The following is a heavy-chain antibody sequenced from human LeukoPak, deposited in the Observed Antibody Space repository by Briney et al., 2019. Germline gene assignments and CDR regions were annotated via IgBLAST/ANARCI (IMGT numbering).Heavy chain of an antibody. V-gene: IGHV4-4*07. J-gene: IGHJ6*03. D-gene: IGHD5-12*01. CDR1: GGSISSYY. Sequence: PSETLSLTCTVSGGSISSYYWSWIRQPAGKGLERIGRIYTSGSTNYNPSLKSRVTISVDTSKNQFSLKLSSVTAADTAVYYCARDTKFDSGYDLNWGYYYYMDVWGKGTTVTVSS. CDR3: ARDTKFDSGYDLNWGYYYYMDV. CDR2: IYTSGST.